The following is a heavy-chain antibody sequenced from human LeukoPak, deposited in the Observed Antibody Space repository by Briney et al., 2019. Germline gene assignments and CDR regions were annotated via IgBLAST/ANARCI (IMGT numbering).Heavy chain of an antibody. CDR3: ARDYYGSGSYLSSYFDY. V-gene: IGHV3-74*01. D-gene: IGHD3-10*01. CDR2: INSDGSTT. CDR1: GFTFISYW. J-gene: IGHJ4*02. Sequence: GGSLRLSCAASGFTFISYWMHWVRQAPGKGLVWVSRINSDGSTTSYAASVKGRFTIPRDNSKNTLYLQMNSLRAEDTAVYYCARDYYGSGSYLSSYFDYWGQGTLVTVSS.